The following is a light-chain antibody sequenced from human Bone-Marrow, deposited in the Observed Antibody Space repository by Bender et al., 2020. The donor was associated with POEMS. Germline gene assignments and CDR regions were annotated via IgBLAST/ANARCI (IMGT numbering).Light chain of an antibody. CDR1: SSNIGAHA. CDR3: AVWDASLTGWL. J-gene: IGLJ3*02. V-gene: IGLV1-44*01. CDR2: SSH. Sequence: QSVLTQPPSASGTPGQRVTISCSGGSSNIGAHAVNWYQHLPGTAPKLLIYSSHRRPSEVPDRFSGSRSGTSASLAIGWFQSEDEADYSCAVWDASLTGWLFGEGTKLTVL.